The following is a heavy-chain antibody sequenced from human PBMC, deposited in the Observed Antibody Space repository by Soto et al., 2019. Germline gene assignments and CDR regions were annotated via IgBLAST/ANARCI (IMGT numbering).Heavy chain of an antibody. CDR2: ISYDGSNK. CDR1: GFTFSSYG. J-gene: IGHJ6*02. V-gene: IGHV3-30*18. D-gene: IGHD5-12*01. Sequence: QVQLVESGGGVVQPGRSLRLSCAASGFTFSSYGMHWVRQAPGKGLEWVAVISYDGSNKYYADSVKGRFTISRDNSKNTLYLQMNSLRAEDTAVYYCAKALGWLRRFNGMDLWGQGTTVTVSS. CDR3: AKALGWLRRFNGMDL.